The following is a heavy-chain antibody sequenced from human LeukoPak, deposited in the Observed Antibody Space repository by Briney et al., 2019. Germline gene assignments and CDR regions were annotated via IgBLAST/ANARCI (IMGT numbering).Heavy chain of an antibody. CDR2: IGVYNGNT. CDR1: GYTFTSYG. J-gene: IGHJ5*02. V-gene: IGHV1-18*01. D-gene: IGHD5-18*01. Sequence: ASVKVSCKASGYTFTSYGISWVRQAPGQGLEWMGWIGVYNGNTNYAQKLQGRVTMTTDTSTSTAYMELRSLRSDDTAVYYCARDRFRETWMQLRSPPQDWFDPWGQGTLVTVSS. CDR3: ARDRFRETWMQLRSPPQDWFDP.